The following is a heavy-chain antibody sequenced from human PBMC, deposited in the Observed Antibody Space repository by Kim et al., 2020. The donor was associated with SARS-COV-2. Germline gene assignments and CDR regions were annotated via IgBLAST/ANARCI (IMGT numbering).Heavy chain of an antibody. CDR2: IYHSGST. CDR3: ARIHGSYYAYLDY. Sequence: SETLSLTCTVSGYSISSGYYWGWIRQPPGKGLEWIGSIYHSGSTYCNPSLKSRVTISVDTSKNQFSLRLSSVTAADTAVYYCARIHGSYYAYLDYWGQGTLVTVSS. D-gene: IGHD1-26*01. J-gene: IGHJ4*02. V-gene: IGHV4-38-2*02. CDR1: GYSISSGYY.